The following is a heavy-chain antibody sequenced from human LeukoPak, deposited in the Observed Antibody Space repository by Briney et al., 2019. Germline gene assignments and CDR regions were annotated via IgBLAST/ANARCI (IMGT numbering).Heavy chain of an antibody. CDR1: GYTFTSYD. Sequence: ASVKVSCKASGYTFTSYDINWVRQATGQGLEWMGWMNPNSGNTGYAQKFQGRVTMTRNTSISTAYMELSSLRSEDTAVYYCARGETYYYDSSGYYFNNWFDPWGQGTLVTVSS. J-gene: IGHJ5*02. V-gene: IGHV1-8*01. D-gene: IGHD3-22*01. CDR2: MNPNSGNT. CDR3: ARGETYYYDSSGYYFNNWFDP.